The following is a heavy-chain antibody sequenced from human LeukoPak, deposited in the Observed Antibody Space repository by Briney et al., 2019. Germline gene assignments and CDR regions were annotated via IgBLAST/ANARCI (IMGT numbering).Heavy chain of an antibody. Sequence: GGSLRLSCAASGFTFSSYAMSWVGQAPGKWLEWVSTISGSGGSTYYADSVKGRFTISRDSSKNTLYLQMNSLRAEDTAVYYCAKDRTYYYESRGYFDYWGQGTLVTVSS. CDR3: AKDRTYYYESRGYFDY. CDR2: ISGSGGST. V-gene: IGHV3-23*01. D-gene: IGHD3-22*01. CDR1: GFTFSSYA. J-gene: IGHJ4*02.